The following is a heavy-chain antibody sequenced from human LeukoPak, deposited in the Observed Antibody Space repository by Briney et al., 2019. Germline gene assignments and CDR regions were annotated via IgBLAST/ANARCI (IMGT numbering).Heavy chain of an antibody. CDR2: IKQDGSET. Sequence: GGSLRLSCAASGFTFSTYWMSWVRQAPGKGLEWVSNIKQDGSETYYVDSVGGRFTISRDNARNSLYLQMNSLRVEDTAVYYCARDRDLYDSSSGFYYTEDDYWGQGTLVTVSS. J-gene: IGHJ4*02. D-gene: IGHD3-22*01. CDR3: ARDRDLYDSSSGFYYTEDDY. CDR1: GFTFSTYW. V-gene: IGHV3-7*01.